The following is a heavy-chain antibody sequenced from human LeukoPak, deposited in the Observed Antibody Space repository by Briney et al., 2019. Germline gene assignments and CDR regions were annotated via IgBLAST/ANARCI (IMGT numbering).Heavy chain of an antibody. CDR2: IDPDTGGT. CDR3: ARDSRVSLDV. J-gene: IGHJ6*04. CDR1: EYTFTGYY. V-gene: IGHV1-2*06. D-gene: IGHD6-6*01. Sequence: ASVKVSCKASEYTFTGYYMHWVRQAPGQGLEWMGRIDPDTGGTAYAQKFQGRVSMTWDTSVNTAYMDLSRLTPDDTAVYYCARDSRVSLDVWGKGTTVTVSS.